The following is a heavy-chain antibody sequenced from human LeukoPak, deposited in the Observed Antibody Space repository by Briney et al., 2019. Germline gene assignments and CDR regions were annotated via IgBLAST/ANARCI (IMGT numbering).Heavy chain of an antibody. Sequence: SETLSLTCTVSGGSISSYYWSWIRQPAGKGLEWIGRIYTSGSTNYNPSLKSRVTMSVDTSKNQFSLKLSSVTAADTAVYYCARLRQVVVTARGDFDYWGQGTLVTVSS. CDR2: IYTSGST. CDR1: GGSISSYY. CDR3: ARLRQVVVTARGDFDY. D-gene: IGHD2-21*02. V-gene: IGHV4-4*07. J-gene: IGHJ4*02.